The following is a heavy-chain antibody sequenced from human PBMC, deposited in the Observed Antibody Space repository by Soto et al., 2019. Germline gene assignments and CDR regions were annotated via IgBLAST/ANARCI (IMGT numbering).Heavy chain of an antibody. CDR3: ARGELWFGELLYRY. Sequence: QVQLVESGGGVVQPGRSLRLSCAASGFTFSSYGMHWVRQAPGKGLEWVAVIWYDGSNKYYADSVKGRFTISRDNSKNTLYLQMNSLRAEDTAVYYCARGELWFGELLYRYWGQGTLVTVSS. D-gene: IGHD3-10*01. CDR1: GFTFSSYG. V-gene: IGHV3-33*01. J-gene: IGHJ4*02. CDR2: IWYDGSNK.